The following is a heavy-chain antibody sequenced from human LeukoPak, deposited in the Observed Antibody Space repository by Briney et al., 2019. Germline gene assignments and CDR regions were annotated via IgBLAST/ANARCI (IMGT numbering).Heavy chain of an antibody. CDR3: ARAYRFLGYFDY. J-gene: IGHJ4*02. D-gene: IGHD3-3*01. CDR2: ISYDGSNK. Sequence: GRSLRLSCAASRFTFSSYAMHWVRQAPGKGLEWVAVISYDGSNKYYADSVKGRFTISRDNSKNTLYLQMNSLRAEDTAVYYCARAYRFLGYFDYWGQGTLVTVSS. V-gene: IGHV3-30-3*01. CDR1: RFTFSSYA.